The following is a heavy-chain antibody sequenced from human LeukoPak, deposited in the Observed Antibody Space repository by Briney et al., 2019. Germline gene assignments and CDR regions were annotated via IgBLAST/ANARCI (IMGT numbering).Heavy chain of an antibody. CDR3: AKSIIAVAGLFDY. Sequence: GGSLRLSCAASGFTFSSYSMNWVRQAPGKGLEWVSSITSSSRYIYYADSVKGRFTISRDNAENSLYLQMNSLRAEDTAVYYCAKSIIAVAGLFDYWGQGTLVTVSS. J-gene: IGHJ4*02. D-gene: IGHD6-19*01. V-gene: IGHV3-21*04. CDR1: GFTFSSYS. CDR2: ITSSSRYI.